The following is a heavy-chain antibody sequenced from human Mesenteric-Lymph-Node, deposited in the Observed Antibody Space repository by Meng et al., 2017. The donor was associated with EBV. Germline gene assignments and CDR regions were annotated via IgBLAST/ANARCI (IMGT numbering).Heavy chain of an antibody. D-gene: IGHD5-24*01. V-gene: IGHV1-2*06. J-gene: IGHJ4*02. CDR3: ANDGFPFDY. CDR2: INPKSGDT. CDR1: GYTFTDYD. Sequence: QVTLVQSGAEVKKPGASVKVSCKASGYTFTDYDVDWVRQAPGQGLEWMGRINPKSGDTNYAQKFQGRITLTRDTSISTAYMELSGLRYDDTAFYYCANDGFPFDYWGQGTLVTVSS.